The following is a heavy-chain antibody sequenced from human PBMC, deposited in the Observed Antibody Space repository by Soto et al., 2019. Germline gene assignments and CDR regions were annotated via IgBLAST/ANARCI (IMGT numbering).Heavy chain of an antibody. D-gene: IGHD6-13*01. CDR1: GGSFSGYY. Sequence: ETLSLTCAVYGGSFSGYYWSWIRQPPGKGLEWIGEINHSGSTNYNPSLKSRVTISVDTSKNQFSLKLSSVTAADTAVYYCARGARGMDGGYYGMDVWGQGTTVTVSS. J-gene: IGHJ6*02. V-gene: IGHV4-34*01. CDR3: ARGARGMDGGYYGMDV. CDR2: INHSGST.